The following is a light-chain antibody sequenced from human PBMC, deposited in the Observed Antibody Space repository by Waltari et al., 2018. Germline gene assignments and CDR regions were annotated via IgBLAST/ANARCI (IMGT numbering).Light chain of an antibody. CDR3: QSADSSGTYV. J-gene: IGLJ1*01. Sequence: SYELTQPPSVSVSPGQTARITCPADALPKQLAHWYQQKPGQAPVLVIYKDSERPSGIPERFSGSSSGTTVTLTISGVQAEDEADYYCQSADSSGTYVFGTGTKVTVL. CDR1: ALPKQL. CDR2: KDS. V-gene: IGLV3-25*03.